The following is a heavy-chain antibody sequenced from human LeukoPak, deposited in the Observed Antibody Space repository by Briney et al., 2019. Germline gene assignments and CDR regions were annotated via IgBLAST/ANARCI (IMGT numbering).Heavy chain of an antibody. J-gene: IGHJ4*02. CDR2: ISGSGGST. D-gene: IGHD3-22*01. Sequence: PGGSLRLSCAASGFTFSSYAMSWVRQAPGKGLEWVSAISGSGGSTYYADSVKGRFTISRDNSKNTLYLQMNSLRAEDTAVYYCAKDADYYYDSSGYFDYWGQGTLVTVSS. CDR3: AKDADYYYDSSGYFDY. CDR1: GFTFSSYA. V-gene: IGHV3-23*01.